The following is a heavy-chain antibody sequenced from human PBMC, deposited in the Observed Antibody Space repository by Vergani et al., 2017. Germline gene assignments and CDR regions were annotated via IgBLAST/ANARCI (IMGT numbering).Heavy chain of an antibody. J-gene: IGHJ4*02. CDR1: GFSFGNYA. D-gene: IGHD2-15*01. CDR2: ISYAGTEK. Sequence: QVKLEESGGGVVQPGRSLRLSCAASGFSFGNYAMHWVRQAPGKGLEWVGVISYAGTEKKYADSVNGRFTISRDNSKKMMYLQMNSLRVEDTAVYYCARGGKGIIMVVPSTHLWGQGTQVSVS. CDR3: ARGGKGIIMVVPSTHL. V-gene: IGHV3-30-3*01.